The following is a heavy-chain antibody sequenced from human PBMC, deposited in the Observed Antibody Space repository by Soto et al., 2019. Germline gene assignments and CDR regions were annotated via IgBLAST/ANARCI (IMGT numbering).Heavy chain of an antibody. CDR1: GFTVSSNH. V-gene: IGHV3-53*04. Sequence: GGSLRLSCAASGFTVSSNHMSWVRQAPGKGLDWVSVIYTGGNTYYADSVKGRFTISRHNSKNTLYLQMNSLRAEDTAVYYCARVVVAATFWFDPWGQGTLVTVSS. D-gene: IGHD2-15*01. J-gene: IGHJ5*02. CDR3: ARVVVAATFWFDP. CDR2: IYTGGNT.